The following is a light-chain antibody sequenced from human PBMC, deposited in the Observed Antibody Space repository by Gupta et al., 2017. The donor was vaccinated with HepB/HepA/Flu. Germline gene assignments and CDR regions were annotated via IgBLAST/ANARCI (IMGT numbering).Light chain of an antibody. J-gene: IGKJ4*01. CDR1: QSVSSNF. CDR2: GAS. Sequence: IVLTQSPGALSLSPGERATLSCRASQSVSSNFLAWYQQKPGQAPRLLIYGASRRATGIPDRFIGSGDETDFTLASSRLEDEDCAVYYWQNDSLSRTFGRGTKVDIK. V-gene: IGKV3-20*01. CDR3: QNDSLSRT.